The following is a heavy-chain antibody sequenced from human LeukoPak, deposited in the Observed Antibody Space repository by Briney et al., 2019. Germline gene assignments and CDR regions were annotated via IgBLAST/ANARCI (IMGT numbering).Heavy chain of an antibody. D-gene: IGHD6-13*01. V-gene: IGHV3-30-3*01. J-gene: IGHJ4*02. Sequence: GGSLRLSCAASGFTFSSHAMHWVRQAPGKGLEWVAVISYDGSSKYYADSVRGRFTISRDNSKNTMYLQMNSLRDEDTAVYYCARDKAAAGPTYFDYRGQGTLVTVSS. CDR2: ISYDGSSK. CDR1: GFTFSSHA. CDR3: ARDKAAAGPTYFDY.